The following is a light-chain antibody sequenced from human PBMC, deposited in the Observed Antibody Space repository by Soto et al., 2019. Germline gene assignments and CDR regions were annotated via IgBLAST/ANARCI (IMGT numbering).Light chain of an antibody. J-gene: IGKJ1*01. CDR1: QSVSNN. Sequence: EIVLTRSPGTLSLSPGQISPLSCRARQSVSNNLAWFQQKPGHVPRLLIYGASNRATGVSARFSGSGSGTEFPLTIGRMKSEDFAVYYCQQYHSRWTFGQGTKVDIK. CDR3: QQYHSRWT. CDR2: GAS. V-gene: IGKV3-15*01.